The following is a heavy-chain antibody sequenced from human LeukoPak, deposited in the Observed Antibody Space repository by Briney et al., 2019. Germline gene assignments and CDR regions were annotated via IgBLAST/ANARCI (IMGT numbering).Heavy chain of an antibody. Sequence: GGSLRLSCAASGFTFSSYAMSWVRQAPGKGLEWVSAISGSGGSTYYADSVKGRFTISRDNSKSTLYLQMNSLRAEDTAVYHCAKDPWVRGVFDYWGQGTLVTVSS. J-gene: IGHJ4*02. CDR2: ISGSGGST. CDR3: AKDPWVRGVFDY. V-gene: IGHV3-23*01. CDR1: GFTFSSYA. D-gene: IGHD3-10*01.